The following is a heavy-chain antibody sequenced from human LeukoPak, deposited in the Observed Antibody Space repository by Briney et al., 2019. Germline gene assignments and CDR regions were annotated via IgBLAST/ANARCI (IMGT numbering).Heavy chain of an antibody. CDR3: AREGRRFGSYESNWFDP. Sequence: GGSLRLSCAASGFTSSSYWMSWVRQAPGKGLEWVANIKQDGSEKYYVDSVKGRFTISRDNAKNSLYLQMNSLRAEDTAVYYCAREGRRFGSYESNWFDPWGQGTLVTVSS. V-gene: IGHV3-7*01. CDR2: IKQDGSEK. CDR1: GFTSSSYW. D-gene: IGHD3-10*01. J-gene: IGHJ5*02.